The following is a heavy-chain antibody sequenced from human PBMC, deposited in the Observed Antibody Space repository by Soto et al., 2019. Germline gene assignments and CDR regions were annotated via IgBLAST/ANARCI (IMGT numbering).Heavy chain of an antibody. CDR1: GFTFSSYG. J-gene: IGHJ6*02. D-gene: IGHD2-15*01. V-gene: IGHV3-30*03. Sequence: GGSLRLSCAASGFTFSSYGMHWVRQAPGKGLEWVAVISYDGSNKYYADSVKGRFTISRDNSKNTLYLQMNSLRAEDTAVYYCATTGCSGGSCQYEYYYYYGMDVWGQGTTVTVSS. CDR3: ATTGCSGGSCQYEYYYYYGMDV. CDR2: ISYDGSNK.